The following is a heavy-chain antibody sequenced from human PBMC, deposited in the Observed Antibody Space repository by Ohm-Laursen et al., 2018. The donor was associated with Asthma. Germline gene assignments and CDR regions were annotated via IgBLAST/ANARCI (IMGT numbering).Heavy chain of an antibody. D-gene: IGHD4-23*01. Sequence: ASVKVSCKASGYTFTTYDIHWVRQATGQGLEWMGWVNPNSGNTDFAQKFRGRVTMTRNTSITTAYMELSSLRSDDTAIYYCARLAYGGNSGFDYWGQGTLVTVSS. CDR3: ARLAYGGNSGFDY. J-gene: IGHJ4*02. CDR2: VNPNSGNT. CDR1: GYTFTTYD. V-gene: IGHV1-8*01.